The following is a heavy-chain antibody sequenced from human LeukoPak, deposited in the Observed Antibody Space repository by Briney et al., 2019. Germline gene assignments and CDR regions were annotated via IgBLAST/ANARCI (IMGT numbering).Heavy chain of an antibody. D-gene: IGHD3-10*01. CDR2: IYSSGST. J-gene: IGHJ4*02. CDR1: GFTVSSNY. V-gene: IGHV3-53*01. CDR3: TRGATMVRGVIITQVFDY. Sequence: GGSLRLSCAASGFTVSSNYMSWVRQAPGKGLEWVSVIYSSGSTYYADSVKGRFTISRDNSKNTLYLQMNSLRAEDTAVYYCTRGATMVRGVIITQVFDYWGQGTLVTVSS.